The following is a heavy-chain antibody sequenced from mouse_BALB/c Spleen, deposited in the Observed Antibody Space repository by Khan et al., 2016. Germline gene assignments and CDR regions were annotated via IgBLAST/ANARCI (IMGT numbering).Heavy chain of an antibody. CDR2: INSDGSAI. Sequence: EVQLLETGGGLVQPGGSRGLSCEGSGFTFSGFWMSWVRQTPGKTLEWIGDINSDGSAINYAPSIKDRFTIFRDNDKSTLYLQMSNVGSEDTATYFCMRYDGYYWYFDVWGAGTTVTVSS. V-gene: IGHV11-2*02. J-gene: IGHJ1*01. D-gene: IGHD2-3*01. CDR1: GFTFSGFW. CDR3: MRYDGYYWYFDV.